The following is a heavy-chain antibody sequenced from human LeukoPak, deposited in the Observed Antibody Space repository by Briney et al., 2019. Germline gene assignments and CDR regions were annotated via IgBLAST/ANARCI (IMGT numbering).Heavy chain of an antibody. CDR3: TKGYYEPFDV. V-gene: IGHV4-59*01. CDR1: SGFSTHYY. CDR2: VSDTGRT. Sequence: SETLSLTCTVSSGFSTHYYWNWIRQPPRKALEWIGCVSDTGRTTYNPSLKGRLSISVDTSKRQFSLTLDSATAADTAVYYCTKGYYEPFDVWGQGIPVTVSS. J-gene: IGHJ4*02. D-gene: IGHD3-16*01.